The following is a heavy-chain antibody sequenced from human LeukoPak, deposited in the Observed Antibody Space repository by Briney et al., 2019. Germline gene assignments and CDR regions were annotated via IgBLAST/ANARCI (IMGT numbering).Heavy chain of an antibody. CDR1: GFTFSNYW. V-gene: IGHV3-7*01. J-gene: IGHJ4*02. CDR2: IKGDGSEI. D-gene: IGHD4-11*01. Sequence: GGSLRLSRPASGFTFSNYWLRWPRPPQGRGLKWVANIKGDGSEINYVDSVKGRFTISRDNAKNSLSLQMNSLTADDTGVYYCAREGLPYSGDYWGQGTLVTVSS. CDR3: AREGLPYSGDY.